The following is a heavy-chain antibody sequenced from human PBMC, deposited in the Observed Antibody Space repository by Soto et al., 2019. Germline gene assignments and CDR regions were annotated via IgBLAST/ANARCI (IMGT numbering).Heavy chain of an antibody. Sequence: PGESLKISCKGPGYSFTSYWISWVRQMPGKGLEWMGRIDPSDSYTNYSPSFQGHVTISADKSISTAYLQWSSLKASDTAMYYCARYDYYGSGRHQTEYGMDVWGQGTTVTVSS. CDR1: GYSFTSYW. J-gene: IGHJ6*02. CDR3: ARYDYYGSGRHQTEYGMDV. CDR2: IDPSDSYT. D-gene: IGHD3-10*01. V-gene: IGHV5-10-1*01.